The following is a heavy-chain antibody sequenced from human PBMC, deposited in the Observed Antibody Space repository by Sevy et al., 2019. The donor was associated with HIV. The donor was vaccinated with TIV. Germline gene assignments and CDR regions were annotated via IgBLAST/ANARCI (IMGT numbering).Heavy chain of an antibody. CDR1: GGSISSSSYY. J-gene: IGHJ4*02. CDR2: IYYSGST. Sequence: SETLSLTCTVSGGSISSSSYYWGWIRQPPGKGLEWIGSIYYSGSTYYNPSLKSRVTISVDTSKNQFSLKLSSATAADTAVYYCARQWTAMGTPYYFDYWGQGTLVTVSS. CDR3: ARQWTAMGTPYYFDY. D-gene: IGHD5-18*01. V-gene: IGHV4-39*01.